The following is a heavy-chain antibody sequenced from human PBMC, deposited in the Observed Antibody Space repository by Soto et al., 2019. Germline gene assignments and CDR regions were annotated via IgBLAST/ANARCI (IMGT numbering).Heavy chain of an antibody. D-gene: IGHD3-9*01. J-gene: IGHJ3*02. Sequence: EVQLVESGGGLVQPGRSLRLSCAASGFTFDDYAMHWVRQAPGKGLEWVSGISWNSGSIGYADSVKGRFTISRDNAKKSLYLQMNSLRAEDTALYYCAKEYYDILTGYSPGAFDIWGQGTMVTVSS. CDR3: AKEYYDILTGYSPGAFDI. CDR1: GFTFDDYA. V-gene: IGHV3-9*01. CDR2: ISWNSGSI.